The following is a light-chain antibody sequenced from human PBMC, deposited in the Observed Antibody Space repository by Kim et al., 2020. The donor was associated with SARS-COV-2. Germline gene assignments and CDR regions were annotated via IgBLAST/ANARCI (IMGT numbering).Light chain of an antibody. CDR2: QDS. J-gene: IGLJ3*02. CDR1: KMGDKY. V-gene: IGLV3-1*01. CDR3: QAWDSSTGNLV. Sequence: PEPTASITCSGDKMGDKYAAWYQQKPGQSPVLVIYQDSKRPSGIPERFSGSNSGNTATLTISGTQAMDEADYYCQAWDSSTGNLVFGGGTQLTVL.